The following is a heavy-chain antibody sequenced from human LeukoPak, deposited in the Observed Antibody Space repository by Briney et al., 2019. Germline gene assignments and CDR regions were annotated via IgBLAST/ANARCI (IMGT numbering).Heavy chain of an antibody. V-gene: IGHV4-59*08. CDR3: ARGGSSELDY. CDR2: IYYSGST. Sequence: SGTLSLTCAVSGGSISSYYWSWIRQPPGKGLEWIGYIYYSGSTNYNPSLKSRVTISVDTSKNQFSLKLSSVTAADTAVYYCARGGSSELDYWGQGTLVTVSS. D-gene: IGHD6-25*01. J-gene: IGHJ4*02. CDR1: GGSISSYY.